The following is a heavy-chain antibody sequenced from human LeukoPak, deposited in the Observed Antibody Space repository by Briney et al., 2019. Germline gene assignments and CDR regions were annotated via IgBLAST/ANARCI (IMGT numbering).Heavy chain of an antibody. V-gene: IGHV3-23*01. CDR1: GFTFNRHA. CDR2: IGGSGVSI. D-gene: IGHD6-19*01. CDR3: SRRGGSNGWGDFDF. J-gene: IGHJ4*02. Sequence: PGGSLRLSCTASGFTFNRHAFNWVRRAPGKGLEWVSSIGGSGVSIFYADSVKGRFTISRDNGKNTVYLQMNSLRAEDTSIYYCSRRGGSNGWGDFDFWGQGALVSLSS.